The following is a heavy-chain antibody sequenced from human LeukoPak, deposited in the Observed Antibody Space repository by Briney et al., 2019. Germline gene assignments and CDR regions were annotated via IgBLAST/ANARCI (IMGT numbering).Heavy chain of an antibody. D-gene: IGHD4-17*01. Sequence: GGSLRLXCAASGFTFSSYSMNWVRRAPGKGLKWVSSISSSRSYIYYADSAKGRFTIARDNPKHSLYQQMNSLRAEDTAVYYCARDPKGPDDYVPDYWGQGTLDTVSS. CDR2: ISSSRSYI. CDR3: ARDPKGPDDYVPDY. CDR1: GFTFSSYS. V-gene: IGHV3-21*01. J-gene: IGHJ4*02.